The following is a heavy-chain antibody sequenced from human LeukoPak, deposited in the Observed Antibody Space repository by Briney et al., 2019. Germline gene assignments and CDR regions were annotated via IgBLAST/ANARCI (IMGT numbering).Heavy chain of an antibody. Sequence: GGSLRLSCAASGFTFSTYWMSWVRQAPGKGLEWVSAISGSGGSTYYADSVKGRFTISRDNSKNTLYLQMNSLRAEDTAVYYCAKDRGSSSYFDYWGQGTLVTVSS. CDR3: AKDRGSSSYFDY. CDR1: GFTFSTYW. V-gene: IGHV3-23*01. CDR2: ISGSGGST. D-gene: IGHD6-6*01. J-gene: IGHJ4*02.